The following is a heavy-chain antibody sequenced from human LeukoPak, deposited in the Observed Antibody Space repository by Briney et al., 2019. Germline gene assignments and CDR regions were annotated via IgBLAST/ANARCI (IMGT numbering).Heavy chain of an antibody. J-gene: IGHJ5*02. V-gene: IGHV3-33*01. D-gene: IGHD6-13*01. CDR1: GFTFSSYG. CDR3: ARADIAAAGANWFDP. CDR2: IWYDGSNK. Sequence: GRSLRLSCAASGFTFSSYGMHWVCQAPGKGLEWVAVIWYDGSNKYYADSVKGRFTISRDNSKNTLYLQMNSLRAEDTAVYYCARADIAAAGANWFDPWGQGTLVTVSS.